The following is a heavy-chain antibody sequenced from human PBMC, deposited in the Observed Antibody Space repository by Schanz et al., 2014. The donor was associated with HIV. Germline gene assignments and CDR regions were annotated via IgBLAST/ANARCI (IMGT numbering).Heavy chain of an antibody. D-gene: IGHD3-22*01. Sequence: QVQLVQSGAEVKKPGASVKVSCKASGYTFSNFDINWVRQATGQGLEWMGWMNPNSGNTGYAQKFGGRVSMTRNASTGTAYMELSSLRSDDTAVYYCARGRRDVSMIVLYWLDPWGQGTLVTVSS. J-gene: IGHJ5*02. CDR3: ARGRRDVSMIVLYWLDP. CDR2: MNPNSGNT. CDR1: GYTFSNFD. V-gene: IGHV1-8*01.